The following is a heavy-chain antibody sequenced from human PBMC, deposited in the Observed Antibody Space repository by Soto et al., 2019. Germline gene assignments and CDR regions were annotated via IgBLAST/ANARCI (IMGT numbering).Heavy chain of an antibody. CDR2: IYYSGST. CDR1: GGSISSYY. Sequence: LPLTCTVSGGSISSYYWSWIRQPPGKGLEWIGYIYYSGSTNYNPSLKSRVTISVDTSKNQFSLKLSSVTAADTAVYYCARDLLGGWFDPWGQGTLVTVSS. V-gene: IGHV4-59*01. D-gene: IGHD3-16*01. CDR3: ARDLLGGWFDP. J-gene: IGHJ5*02.